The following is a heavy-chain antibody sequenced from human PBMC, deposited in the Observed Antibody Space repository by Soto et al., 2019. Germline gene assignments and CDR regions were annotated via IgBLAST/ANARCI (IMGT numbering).Heavy chain of an antibody. CDR2: LIPIFGTE. V-gene: IGHV1-69*13. D-gene: IGHD2-2*01. CDR3: ARGYQLLESYNWFYP. Sequence: SVKVSCKASGVTFSSYAISWVRPAPGRGLEWMVGLIPIFGTENYAQKFQGRVTITADESTSTAYMQLSSLRSEDTAVYYCARGYQLLESYNWFYPWGQEPLVSVS. J-gene: IGHJ5*02. CDR1: GVTFSSYA.